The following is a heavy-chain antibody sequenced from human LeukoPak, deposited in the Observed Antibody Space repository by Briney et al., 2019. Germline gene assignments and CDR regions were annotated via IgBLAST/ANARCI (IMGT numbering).Heavy chain of an antibody. CDR3: ARDGGTYQFDY. V-gene: IGHV3-23*01. CDR2: ISGSGRST. CDR1: GFTFSSYA. J-gene: IGHJ4*02. Sequence: GASLRLSYAASGFTFSSYAMSWVRQAPGKGLEWVSAISGSGRSTFYSDSVKGRFTISRDNSKNTLYLQMNSLRAEDTAVYYCARDGGTYQFDYWGQGTLVTVSS. D-gene: IGHD1-26*01.